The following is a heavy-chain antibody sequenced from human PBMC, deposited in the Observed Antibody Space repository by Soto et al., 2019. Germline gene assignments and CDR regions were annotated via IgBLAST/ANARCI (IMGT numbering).Heavy chain of an antibody. CDR2: ISYDGSNK. CDR3: AKIRGRLGNIAVASVETANFQY. V-gene: IGHV3-30*18. D-gene: IGHD6-19*01. Sequence: PGGSLRLSCAASGFTFSSYGMHWVRQAPGKGLEWVAVISYDGSNKYYADSVKGRFTISKDNSKNTLYLQMNSLRAEDTAVYYCAKIRGRLGNIAVASVETANFQYWGQGTLVTVSS. J-gene: IGHJ1*01. CDR1: GFTFSSYG.